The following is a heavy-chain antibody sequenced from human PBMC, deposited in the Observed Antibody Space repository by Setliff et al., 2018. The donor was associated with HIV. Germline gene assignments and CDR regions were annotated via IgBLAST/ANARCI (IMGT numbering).Heavy chain of an antibody. CDR3: ARKSTLRYYYGSGSLDAFDI. V-gene: IGHV4-4*02. CDR1: GGSISSTKW. J-gene: IGHJ3*02. D-gene: IGHD3-10*01. CDR2: IYQSGTT. Sequence: SETLSLTCEVSGGSISSTKWWNWVRQPPGKGLEWIGEIYQSGTTNYNPSLKSRVTMSVDTSNNQFSLELSSVTAADTAAYYCARKSTLRYYYGSGSLDAFDIWGQGTKVTVSS.